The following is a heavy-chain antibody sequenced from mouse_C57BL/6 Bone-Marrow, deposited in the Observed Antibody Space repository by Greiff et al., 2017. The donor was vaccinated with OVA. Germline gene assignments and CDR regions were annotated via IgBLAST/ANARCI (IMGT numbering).Heavy chain of an antibody. Sequence: LQESGAELVRPGTSVKVSCKASGYAFTNYLIEWVKQRPGQGLEWIGVINPGSGGTNYNEKFKGKATLTADKSSSTAYMQLSSLTSEDSAVYFCARSLITTVVAPYYAMDYWGQGTSVTVSS. V-gene: IGHV1-54*01. CDR2: INPGSGGT. CDR1: GYAFTNYL. D-gene: IGHD1-1*01. J-gene: IGHJ4*01. CDR3: ARSLITTVVAPYYAMDY.